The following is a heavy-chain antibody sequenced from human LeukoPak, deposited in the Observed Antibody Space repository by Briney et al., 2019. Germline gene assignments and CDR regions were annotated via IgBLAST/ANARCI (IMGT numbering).Heavy chain of an antibody. D-gene: IGHD1-26*01. J-gene: IGHJ4*02. CDR2: ISDSGDKT. CDR3: ARDGGGELDY. Sequence: PGGSLRLSCAASGFSFTTNAMNWVRQAPGKGLEWVSGISDSGDKTYYADSVKGRFTISRDNAKNSLYLQMNSLRAEDTALYYCARDGGGELDYWGQGTLVTVSS. CDR1: GFSFTTNA. V-gene: IGHV3-23*01.